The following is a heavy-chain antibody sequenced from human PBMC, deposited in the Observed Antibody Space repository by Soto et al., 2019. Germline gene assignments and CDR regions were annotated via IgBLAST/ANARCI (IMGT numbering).Heavy chain of an antibody. CDR3: ARGCSGGSCYASFDY. V-gene: IGHV4-59*01. J-gene: IGHJ4*02. CDR2: IYYTGKT. CDR1: GGSISSYF. Sequence: PSETLSLTCTVSGGSISSYFWSWIRQSPGKGLEWIGYIYYTGKTNYNPSLKSRVSMSVDTSKKQFFLALSSVTAADTAVYYCARGCSGGSCYASFDYWGQGSLVTVSS. D-gene: IGHD2-15*01.